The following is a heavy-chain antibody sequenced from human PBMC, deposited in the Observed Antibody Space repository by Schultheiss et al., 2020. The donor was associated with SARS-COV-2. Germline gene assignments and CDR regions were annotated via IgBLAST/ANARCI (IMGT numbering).Heavy chain of an antibody. CDR1: GGSISSGDYY. CDR2: INHSGST. V-gene: IGHV4-39*07. Sequence: SETLSLTCTVSGGSISSGDYYWTWIRQPPGKGLEWIGEINHSGSTNYNPSLKSRVTISVDTSKNQFSLKLSSVTAADTAVYYCARASIAAAGTLYYYGMDVWGQGTTVTVSS. J-gene: IGHJ6*02. CDR3: ARASIAAAGTLYYYGMDV. D-gene: IGHD6-13*01.